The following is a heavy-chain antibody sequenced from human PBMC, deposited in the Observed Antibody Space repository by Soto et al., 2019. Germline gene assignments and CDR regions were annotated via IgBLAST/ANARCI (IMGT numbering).Heavy chain of an antibody. CDR1: GGSISSSSYY. Sequence: KPSETLSLTCTVSGGSISSSSYYWVWIRQPPGKGLEWIGSIYYSGSTYYNPSLKSRVTISVDTSKNQFSLKLSSVTAADTAVYYCARRLYCSGGSCYDFDYWGQGTLVTVSS. CDR2: IYYSGST. J-gene: IGHJ4*02. CDR3: ARRLYCSGGSCYDFDY. D-gene: IGHD2-15*01. V-gene: IGHV4-39*01.